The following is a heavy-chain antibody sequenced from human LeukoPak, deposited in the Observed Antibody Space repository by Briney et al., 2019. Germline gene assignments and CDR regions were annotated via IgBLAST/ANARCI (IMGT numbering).Heavy chain of an antibody. Sequence: PGGSLRLSCAASGFTFSSYGMHWVRQAPGKGLEWVAVISYDGSNKYYADSVKGRFTISRDNSKNSVYLQMNSLRAEDTAVYYCARTRDSSSWLVSGPCWFDPWGQGTLVTVSS. CDR1: GFTFSSYG. V-gene: IGHV3-30*03. CDR2: ISYDGSNK. CDR3: ARTRDSSSWLVSGPCWFDP. D-gene: IGHD6-13*01. J-gene: IGHJ5*02.